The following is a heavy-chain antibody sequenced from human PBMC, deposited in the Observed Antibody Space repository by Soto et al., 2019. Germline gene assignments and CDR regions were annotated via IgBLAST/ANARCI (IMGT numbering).Heavy chain of an antibody. J-gene: IGHJ4*01. CDR3: ARSEDTAMTYYYFDS. CDR2: RSYDGSNK. V-gene: IGHV3-30-3*01. CDR1: GFTFSTYA. D-gene: IGHD5-18*01. Sequence: QGQLVESGGGVVQPGRSLRLSCAASGFTFSTYAIHWVRQAPGKGLEWVAVRSYDGSNKYYADSVKCRFTISRDNSKNTLYLQMNSLKAEDTAVYYCARSEDTAMTYYYFDSWGQGTLVTVSS.